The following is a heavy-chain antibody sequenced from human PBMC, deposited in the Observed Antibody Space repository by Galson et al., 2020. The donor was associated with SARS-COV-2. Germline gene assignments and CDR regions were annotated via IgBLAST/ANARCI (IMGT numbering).Heavy chain of an antibody. CDR2: IKPDGSEK. CDR1: GFTFSSYW. Sequence: GESLKISCAASGFTFSSYWISWVRQAPGKGPEWVANIKPDGSEKNYVDSVKGRFTISRDNAKNSLYLQMNSLRAEDTALYYCARGIHAFDIWGQGTMVTVSS. J-gene: IGHJ3*02. CDR3: ARGIHAFDI. D-gene: IGHD2-21*01. V-gene: IGHV3-7*04.